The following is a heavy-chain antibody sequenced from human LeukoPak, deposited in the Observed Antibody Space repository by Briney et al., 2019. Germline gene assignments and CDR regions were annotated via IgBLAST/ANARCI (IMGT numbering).Heavy chain of an antibody. D-gene: IGHD5-12*01. CDR1: GFSFSDYY. CDR3: ARDGDSLYSDYGMN. CDR2: ISSSSRYT. J-gene: IGHJ4*02. Sequence: PGESLRLSCAASGFSFSDYYMSWIRQAPGKGLEWVSYISSSSRYTNYADSVKGRFAISRDNAKNSLYLQMNSLRAEDTAVYYCARDGDSLYSDYGMNWGQGTLVTVSS. V-gene: IGHV3-11*06.